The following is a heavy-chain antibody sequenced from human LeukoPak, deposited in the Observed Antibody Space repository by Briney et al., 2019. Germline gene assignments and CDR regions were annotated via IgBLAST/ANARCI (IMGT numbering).Heavy chain of an antibody. CDR3: AKDRAYPNDVFDI. Sequence: GGSLRLSCAASGFTFSSYSMNWVRQAPGKGLEWVSSITSSGRYIHYADSVKGRFSISRDTSKNTLFLQMNSLRADDTALYYCAKDRAYPNDVFDIWGQGTMVTVS. CDR1: GFTFSSYS. D-gene: IGHD2-21*01. CDR2: ITSSGRYI. V-gene: IGHV3-21*04. J-gene: IGHJ3*02.